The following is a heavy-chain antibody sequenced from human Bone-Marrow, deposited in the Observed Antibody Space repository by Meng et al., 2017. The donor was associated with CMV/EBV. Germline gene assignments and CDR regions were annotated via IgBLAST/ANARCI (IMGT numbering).Heavy chain of an antibody. CDR1: GFTFSSYE. J-gene: IGHJ3*02. CDR3: AKGDIVVVPAALIERAFDI. D-gene: IGHD2-2*01. Sequence: GESLKISCAASGFTFSSYEMNWVRQAPGKGLEWVSYISSSVSTIYYADSVKGRFTISRDNAKNSLYLQMNSLRAEDTAVYYCAKGDIVVVPAALIERAFDIWGQGTMVTVSS. V-gene: IGHV3-48*03. CDR2: ISSSVSTI.